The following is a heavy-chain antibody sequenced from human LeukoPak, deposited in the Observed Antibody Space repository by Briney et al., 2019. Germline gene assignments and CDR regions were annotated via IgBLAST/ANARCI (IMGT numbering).Heavy chain of an antibody. J-gene: IGHJ4*02. Sequence: PSETLSLTCAVYGGSFSGYYWSWIRQPPGKGLEWIGSIYYSGSTYYNPSLKSRVTISVDTSKNQFSLKLSSVTAADTAVYYCARDRVQWLVRTGARPFDYWGQGTLVTVSS. CDR3: ARDRVQWLVRTGARPFDY. CDR2: IYYSGST. CDR1: GGSFSGYY. D-gene: IGHD6-19*01. V-gene: IGHV4-34*01.